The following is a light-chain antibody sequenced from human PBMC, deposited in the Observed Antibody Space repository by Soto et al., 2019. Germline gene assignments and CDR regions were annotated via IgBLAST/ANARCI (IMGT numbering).Light chain of an antibody. Sequence: EVVMTQSPATLSVSPGERATLSCRASRGIGSTLAWYQQKPGQTPRLLIYDNSTRATGVPGRFIGSRSGTEFTLTITCLQSEDFAIYYCQHYVTWPLAFGGGTRVENK. CDR2: DNS. V-gene: IGKV3-15*01. CDR3: QHYVTWPLA. J-gene: IGKJ4*01. CDR1: RGIGST.